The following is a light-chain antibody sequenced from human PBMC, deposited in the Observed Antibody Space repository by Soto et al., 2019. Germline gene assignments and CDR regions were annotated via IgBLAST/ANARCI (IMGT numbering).Light chain of an antibody. J-gene: IGLJ1*01. CDR2: EVS. Sequence: QAALTQPPSASGSPGQSVTISCTGTSSDVGGYNYVSWYQQHPGKAPKLMIYEVSKRPSGVPDRFSGSKSGNTASLTVSGLQPEDEADYYCSSHAGSNTSVFGTGTKLTVL. CDR3: SSHAGSNTSV. V-gene: IGLV2-8*01. CDR1: SSDVGGYNY.